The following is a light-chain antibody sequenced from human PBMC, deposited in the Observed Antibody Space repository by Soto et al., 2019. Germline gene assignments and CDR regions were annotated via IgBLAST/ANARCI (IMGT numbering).Light chain of an antibody. Sequence: QSALTQPPSASGTPGQRVIISCSGSTSNIGINYVYWYQHLPETAPKLLIYRNNERPSGVPDRFSGSKSGTSASLAISGLRSDDEADYYCAAWDDSLCCWVFGGGTKLTVL. V-gene: IGLV1-47*01. CDR2: RNN. CDR3: AAWDDSLCCWV. J-gene: IGLJ3*02. CDR1: TSNIGINY.